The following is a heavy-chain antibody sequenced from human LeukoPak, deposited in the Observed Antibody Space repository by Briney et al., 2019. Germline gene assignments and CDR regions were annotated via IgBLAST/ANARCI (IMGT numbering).Heavy chain of an antibody. D-gene: IGHD3-22*01. Sequence: SDPLSLTCSVACGFIRCTTYYGRWVRRPPGEGVEWIGSICYSRNTYYSPSVMSRITISVYTYKNQFSLNLSSATAADTAVYYCANTSYYYDSPDYWGRGNLVTVSS. V-gene: IGHV4-39*01. J-gene: IGHJ4*02. CDR1: CGFIRCTTYY. CDR3: ANTSYYYDSPDY. CDR2: ICYSRNT.